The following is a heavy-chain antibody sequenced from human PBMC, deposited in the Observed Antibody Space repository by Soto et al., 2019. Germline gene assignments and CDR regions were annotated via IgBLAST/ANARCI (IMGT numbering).Heavy chain of an antibody. V-gene: IGHV4-34*01. Sequence: LSLTCAVYGGSFSGYYWSWIRQPPGKGLEWIGEINHSGSTNYNPSLKSRVTIPVDTSKNQFSLKLSSVTAADTAVYYCARGGGIAARHYYYGMDVWGQGTTVTVSS. J-gene: IGHJ6*02. CDR3: ARGGGIAARHYYYGMDV. CDR2: INHSGST. D-gene: IGHD6-6*01. CDR1: GGSFSGYY.